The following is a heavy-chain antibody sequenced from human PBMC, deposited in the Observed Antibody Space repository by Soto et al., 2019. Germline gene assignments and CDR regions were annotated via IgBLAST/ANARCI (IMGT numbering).Heavy chain of an antibody. D-gene: IGHD6-13*01. CDR3: ARAGIAAAGTRWFDP. CDR2: IYHSGST. V-gene: IGHV4-4*02. CDR1: GGSISSSNW. Sequence: SETLSLTCAVSGGSISSSNWWSWVRQPPGKGLEWIGEIYHSGSTNYNPSLKSRVTISVDKSKNQFSLKLSSVTAADTAVYYCARAGIAAAGTRWFDPWGQGTLVTVSS. J-gene: IGHJ5*02.